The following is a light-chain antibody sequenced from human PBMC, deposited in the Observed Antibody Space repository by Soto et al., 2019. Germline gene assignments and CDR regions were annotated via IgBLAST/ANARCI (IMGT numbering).Light chain of an antibody. CDR1: QSVSSN. J-gene: IGKJ1*01. V-gene: IGKV3-15*01. CDR3: QQYNNCPPWT. CDR2: GAS. Sequence: EIVMTQSPATLSVSPGERATLSCRASQSVSSNLAWYQQKPGQAPRLLIYGASTRATGIPAKFSGSGSGTEFTLTISGLQSEDFAVYYCQQYNNCPPWTFGQGTEVEIK.